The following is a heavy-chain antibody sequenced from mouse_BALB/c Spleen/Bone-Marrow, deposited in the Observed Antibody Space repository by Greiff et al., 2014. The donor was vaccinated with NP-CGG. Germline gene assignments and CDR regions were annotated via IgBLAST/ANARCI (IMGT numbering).Heavy chain of an antibody. CDR2: IWAGGST. D-gene: IGHD2-14*01. CDR3: ASYYRYDGAY. V-gene: IGHV2-9*02. Sequence: VQLQQSGPGLVAPSQSLSITCTVSGFSLTNYGVHWVRQPPGKGLEWLGVIWAGGSTNHNSALMSRLTISKDNSKSQVFLKMSSLQTDDTAMYYCASYYRYDGAYWGQGTLVTVSA. J-gene: IGHJ3*01. CDR1: GFSLTNYG.